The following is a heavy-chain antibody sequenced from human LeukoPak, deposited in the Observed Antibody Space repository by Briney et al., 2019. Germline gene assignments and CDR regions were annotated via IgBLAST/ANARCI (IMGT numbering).Heavy chain of an antibody. D-gene: IGHD3-16*02. CDR3: AREEELSSKYYYLDV. J-gene: IGHJ6*03. CDR1: GFTFSSYS. V-gene: IGHV3-21*01. Sequence: PGGSLRLSCAASGFTFSSYSMNWVRQAPGKGLEWVSSVSSGSTYIYYADSVKGRFTISRDDARNSLYLQMNSLRAEDTAVYYCAREEELSSKYYYLDVWGKGTTVTVSS. CDR2: VSSGSTYI.